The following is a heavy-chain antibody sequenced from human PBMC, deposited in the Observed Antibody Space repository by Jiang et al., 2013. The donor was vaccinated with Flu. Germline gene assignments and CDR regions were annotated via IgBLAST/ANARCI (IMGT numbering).Heavy chain of an antibody. J-gene: IGHJ4*02. D-gene: IGHD2-15*01. CDR1: GESFSGYY. CDR3: ARLQGEAAS. Sequence: LLKPSETLSLSCAVYGESFSGYYWSWIRQPPGKGLEWIGEINHSGSTNYNPSLKSRVTISIDTSKNQFSLKLNSVTVADTAVYYCARLQGEAASWGQGTLVTVSS. V-gene: IGHV4-34*01. CDR2: INHSGST.